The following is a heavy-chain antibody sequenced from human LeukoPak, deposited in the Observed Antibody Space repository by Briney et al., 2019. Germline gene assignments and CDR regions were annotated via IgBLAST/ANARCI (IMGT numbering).Heavy chain of an antibody. J-gene: IGHJ4*02. V-gene: IGHV4-30-4*01. D-gene: IGHD4-23*01. Sequence: PSETLSLTCTVSGGSISSGDYYWSWIRQPPGKGLEWIGYIYYSGSTYYNPSLKSRVTISVDTSKNQFSLKLSSVTAADTAVYYCARGFHGGNPSGLWGQGTLVTVSS. CDR2: IYYSGST. CDR3: ARGFHGGNPSGL. CDR1: GGSISSGDYY.